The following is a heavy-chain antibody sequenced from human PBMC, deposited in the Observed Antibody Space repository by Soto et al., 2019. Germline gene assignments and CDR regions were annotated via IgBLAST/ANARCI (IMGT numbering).Heavy chain of an antibody. CDR3: DTVGFGAYCGGESTRAAFDI. V-gene: IGHV3-30*03. D-gene: IGHD2-21*01. CDR1: GFTFSSYG. J-gene: IGHJ3*02. Sequence: GGSLRLSCAASGFTFSSYGMHWVRQAPGKGLEWVAVISYDGSNKYYADSVKGRFTISRDNSKNTLYLQMNSLRAEDTAVYYCDTVGFGAYCGGESTRAAFDIWGQGTMVTVSS. CDR2: ISYDGSNK.